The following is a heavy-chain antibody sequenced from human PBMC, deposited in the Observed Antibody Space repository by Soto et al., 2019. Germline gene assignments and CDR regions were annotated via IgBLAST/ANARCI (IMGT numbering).Heavy chain of an antibody. V-gene: IGHV3-21*01. CDR3: ARGISVLRFLEWLDAFDI. Sequence: EVQLVESGGGLVKPGGSLRLSCAASGFTFSSYSMNWVRQAPGKGLEWVSSISSSSSYIYYADSVKGRFTISRDNAKNSLYLQMNSLRAEDTAVYYCARGISVLRFLEWLDAFDIWGQGTMVTVSS. CDR2: ISSSSSYI. CDR1: GFTFSSYS. D-gene: IGHD3-3*01. J-gene: IGHJ3*02.